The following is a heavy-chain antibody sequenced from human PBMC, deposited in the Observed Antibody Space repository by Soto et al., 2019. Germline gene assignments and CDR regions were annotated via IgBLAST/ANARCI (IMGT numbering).Heavy chain of an antibody. CDR2: IYYSGST. Sequence: TSETLSLTCTVSGGSISSYYWSWIRQPPGKGLEWIGYIYYSGSTNYNPSLKSRVTISVDTSKNQFSLKLSSVTAADTAVYYCARGERTTGLDYWGQGTLVTVSS. CDR1: GGSISSYY. V-gene: IGHV4-59*01. CDR3: ARGERTTGLDY. J-gene: IGHJ4*02. D-gene: IGHD2-8*02.